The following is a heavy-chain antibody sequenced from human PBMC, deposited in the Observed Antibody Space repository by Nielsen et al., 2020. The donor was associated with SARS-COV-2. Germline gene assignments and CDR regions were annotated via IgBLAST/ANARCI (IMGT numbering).Heavy chain of an antibody. Sequence: GESLKISCAASGFTFDDYAMHWVRQAPGKGLEWVSGINWNGGSTGYADSVKGRFTISRDNSKNTLYLQMNSLRAEDTAVYYCAREDGAQLWPYYYYYGMDVWGQGTTVTVSS. CDR2: INWNGGST. CDR3: AREDGAQLWPYYYYYGMDV. D-gene: IGHD5-18*01. J-gene: IGHJ6*02. CDR1: GFTFDDYA. V-gene: IGHV3-20*04.